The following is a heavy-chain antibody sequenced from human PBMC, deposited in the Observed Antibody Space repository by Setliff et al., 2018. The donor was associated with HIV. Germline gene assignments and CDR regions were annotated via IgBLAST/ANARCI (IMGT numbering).Heavy chain of an antibody. D-gene: IGHD3-10*01. J-gene: IGHJ4*02. CDR2: IYSGGST. Sequence: GSLRLSCAASGFTVSTYYMSWVRQAPGKGLEWVSTIYSGGSTYHADSVKGRFTLSRDNSKNALYLQMDSLRPEDTAVYYCARPRLYNSALEYWGQGALVTVSS. V-gene: IGHV3-66*02. CDR3: ARPRLYNSALEY. CDR1: GFTVSTYY.